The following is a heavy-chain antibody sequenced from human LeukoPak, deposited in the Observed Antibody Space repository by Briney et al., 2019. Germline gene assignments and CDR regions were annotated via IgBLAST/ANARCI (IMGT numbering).Heavy chain of an antibody. CDR2: IYSGGST. CDR1: GFTVSSNY. J-gene: IGHJ4*02. Sequence: GGSLRLSCAASGFTVSSNYMSWVRQAPGKGLEWVSVIYSGGSTYYADSVKGRFTISRDNSKNTLYLQMNSLRAEDTAVYYCARDSRPYSYGYTIGYWGQGTLVTVSS. V-gene: IGHV3-66*01. D-gene: IGHD5-18*01. CDR3: ARDSRPYSYGYTIGY.